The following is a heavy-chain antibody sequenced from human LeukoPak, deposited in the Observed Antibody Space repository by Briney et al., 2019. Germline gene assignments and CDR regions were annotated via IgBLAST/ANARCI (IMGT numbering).Heavy chain of an antibody. CDR3: ARDRAAPTWFFDL. J-gene: IGHJ2*01. D-gene: IGHD2-15*01. CDR1: GFTFSNYA. Sequence: QPGGSLRLSCAASGFTFSNYAMDWVRQAPGERLEWLSYISGDSNTIYYADSVKGRFTISRDNAKTSLYLQMNTLRDEDTAVYYCARDRAAPTWFFDLWGRGTLVLVSS. V-gene: IGHV3-48*02. CDR2: ISGDSNTI.